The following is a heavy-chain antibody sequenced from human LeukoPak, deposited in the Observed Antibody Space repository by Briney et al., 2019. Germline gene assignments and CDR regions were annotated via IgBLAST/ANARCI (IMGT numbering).Heavy chain of an antibody. J-gene: IGHJ4*02. CDR1: GGSISSYY. Sequence: SETLSLTCTVSGGSISSYYWGWLRQPPGKGLEWIGYIYYTGDTNYHPALKSRVTISVDTSKNQFSLKLSSVTAADTAVYYCTKVGTGTLEYWGQGTLVTVSP. D-gene: IGHD1-1*01. CDR2: IYYTGDT. V-gene: IGHV4-59*01. CDR3: TKVGTGTLEY.